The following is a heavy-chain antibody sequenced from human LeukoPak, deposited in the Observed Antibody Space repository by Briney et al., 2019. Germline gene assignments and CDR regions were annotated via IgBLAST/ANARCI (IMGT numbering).Heavy chain of an antibody. CDR2: IYSGGST. CDR3: ARDPVYCSGGSCYSRGFDY. J-gene: IGHJ4*02. Sequence: RGSLRLSCAASGFTLSSNYTSWVRHAPGKGLEWVSVIYSGGSTYSADSVTGRFTISRDNSKNTLYLQMNSLRAEDTAVYYCARDPVYCSGGSCYSRGFDYWGQGTLVTVSS. V-gene: IGHV3-53*01. CDR1: GFTLSSNY. D-gene: IGHD2-15*01.